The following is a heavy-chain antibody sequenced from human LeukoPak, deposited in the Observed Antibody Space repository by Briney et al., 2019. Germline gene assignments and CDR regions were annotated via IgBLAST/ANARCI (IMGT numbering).Heavy chain of an antibody. CDR3: ARLRNRYDTSGYYPFDY. D-gene: IGHD3-22*01. CDR2: IYYSGGS. J-gene: IGHJ4*02. Sequence: PSETLSLTCTVSGDSISGYYWSWIRQPPGKGLEWIGYIYYSGGSNYNPSLYRRVSISVDTSKNQFSLKLSSVTDADTGLYYCARLRNRYDTSGYYPFDYWGQGTLVTVSS. CDR1: GDSISGYY. V-gene: IGHV4-59*08.